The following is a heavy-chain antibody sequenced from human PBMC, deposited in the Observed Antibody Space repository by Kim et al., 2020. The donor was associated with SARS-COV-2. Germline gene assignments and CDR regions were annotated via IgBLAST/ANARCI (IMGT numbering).Heavy chain of an antibody. D-gene: IGHD3-9*01. Sequence: GGSLRLSCAASGFTLSTYAMSWVRQAPGKGLEWVSIFYNDGSNTYYADSVKGRFTFSRDNSKNTLYLQMNSLRAEDTAMYYCAKGKGDILTGYYILGMDVWGQGTTVTVSS. J-gene: IGHJ6*02. CDR2: FYNDGSNT. CDR1: GFTLSTYA. V-gene: IGHV3-23*03. CDR3: AKGKGDILTGYYILGMDV.